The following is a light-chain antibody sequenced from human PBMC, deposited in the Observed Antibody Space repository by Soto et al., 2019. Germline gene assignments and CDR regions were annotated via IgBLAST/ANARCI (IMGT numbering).Light chain of an antibody. J-gene: IGKJ1*01. CDR1: QNINVW. V-gene: IGKV1-5*03. CDR2: QAS. CDR3: QQHEAYPRT. Sequence: DIQMTQSPSTLSASIGDRVTITCRASQNINVWLAWYQQKPGKAPKFLIYQASTLQSGVPSRFSGSGSGTEFTLTISSLQPDDFANDYCQQHEAYPRTVGQGTKVEIK.